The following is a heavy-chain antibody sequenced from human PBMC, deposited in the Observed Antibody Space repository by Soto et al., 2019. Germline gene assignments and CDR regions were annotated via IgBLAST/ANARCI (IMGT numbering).Heavy chain of an antibody. D-gene: IGHD2-15*01. CDR2: IYYSGST. CDR1: GGSISSGGYY. CDR3: ARESLAIGYCSGGSCYPRYYYYYGMDV. Sequence: ASETLSLTCAVSGGSISSGGYYWSWIRQHPGKGLEWIGYIYYSGSTYYNPSLKSRVTISVDTSKNQFSLKLSSVTAADTAVYYCARESLAIGYCSGGSCYPRYYYYYGMDVWGQGTTVTVSS. V-gene: IGHV4-31*11. J-gene: IGHJ6*02.